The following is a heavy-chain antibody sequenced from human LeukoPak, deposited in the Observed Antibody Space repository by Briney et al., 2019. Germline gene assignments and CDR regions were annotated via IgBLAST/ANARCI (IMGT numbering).Heavy chain of an antibody. CDR3: ARGCSSTSCYTAGRDWFDP. J-gene: IGHJ5*02. V-gene: IGHV1-69*05. CDR1: GGTFSSYA. D-gene: IGHD2-2*02. CDR2: IIPIFGTA. Sequence: GASVKVSCKASGGTFSSYAISWVRQAPGQGLEWMGGIIPIFGTANYAQKFQSRVTITTDESTSTAYMELSSLRSEDTAVYYCARGCSSTSCYTAGRDWFDPWGQGTLVTVSS.